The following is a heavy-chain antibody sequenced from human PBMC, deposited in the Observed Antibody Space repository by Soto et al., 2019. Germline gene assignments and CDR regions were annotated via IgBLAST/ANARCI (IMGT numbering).Heavy chain of an antibody. J-gene: IGHJ4*02. CDR3: ARRDPGTSVDY. CDR1: GGSFTSNNW. Sequence: SETLSLTCAVSGGSFTSNNWWTCVRQPPGQGLEWIGEIYRTGSTNYNPSLKSRVTISLDKSENQFSLKVTSLTAADTAVYYCARRDPGTSVDYWGQGTLVTVSS. V-gene: IGHV4-4*02. CDR2: IYRTGST. D-gene: IGHD1-7*01.